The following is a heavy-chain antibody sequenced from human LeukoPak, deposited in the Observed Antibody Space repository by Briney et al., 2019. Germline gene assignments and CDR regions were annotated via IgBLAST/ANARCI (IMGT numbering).Heavy chain of an antibody. CDR1: GGSFNGYY. J-gene: IGHJ2*01. V-gene: IGHV4-34*01. Sequence: SEALSLTCAVYGGSFNGYYWSWIRQPPGQGLEWIGEINHSGSTNYNPSLKSRVTISVDTSKNQFSLKLSSVTAADTAVYYCARFGWSWYFDLWGRGTLVTVSS. CDR2: INHSGST. CDR3: ARFGWSWYFDL. D-gene: IGHD6-19*01.